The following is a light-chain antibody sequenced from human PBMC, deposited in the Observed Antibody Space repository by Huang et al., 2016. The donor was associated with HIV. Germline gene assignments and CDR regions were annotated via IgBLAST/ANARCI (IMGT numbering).Light chain of an antibody. J-gene: IGKJ1*01. Sequence: TQSPDTLSVSPGERAILSCRASQSITVNLAWYQQRPGQPPRLLIYDASTRATGIPARFSGWGSGTEFTLFSSSVQSEDFALYYCQQYSNWPPWTFGQGTKVDI. V-gene: IGKV3-15*01. CDR3: QQYSNWPPWT. CDR2: DAS. CDR1: QSITVN.